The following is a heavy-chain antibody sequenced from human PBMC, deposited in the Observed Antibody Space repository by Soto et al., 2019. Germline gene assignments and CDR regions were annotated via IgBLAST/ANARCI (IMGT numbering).Heavy chain of an antibody. CDR2: INSGNGNT. CDR1: GYTFTNYV. Sequence: GASVKVSCKTSGYTFTNYVVDWVRQAPGQGLEWMGWINSGNGNTKYSEKFQGRVTITRDTSASTAYMELNSLTSEDTAVYYCARGLTMFGVVTGYWGKGTLVNASS. D-gene: IGHD3-3*01. CDR3: ARGLTMFGVVTGY. J-gene: IGHJ4*02. V-gene: IGHV1-3*01.